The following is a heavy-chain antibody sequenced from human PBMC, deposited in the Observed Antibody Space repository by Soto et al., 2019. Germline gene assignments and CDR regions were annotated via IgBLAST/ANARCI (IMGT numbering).Heavy chain of an antibody. V-gene: IGHV4-61*01. J-gene: IGHJ6*02. CDR1: GGSVSSGTHY. CDR2: MYYTGTT. CDR3: ARAGYSYGRRVYGMDV. D-gene: IGHD5-18*01. Sequence: SETLSLTCTVSGGSVSSGTHYWTWIRQPPGKDLEWIGHMYYTGTTQYNPSLNSRVTISVDTSKNQFSLKLTSVSGADTAVYFCARAGYSYGRRVYGMDVWGQGTTVT.